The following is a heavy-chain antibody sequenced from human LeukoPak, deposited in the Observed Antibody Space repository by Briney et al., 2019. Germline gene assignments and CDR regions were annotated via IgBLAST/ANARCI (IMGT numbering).Heavy chain of an antibody. D-gene: IGHD6-19*01. CDR3: AKESGSGWHFDH. CDR2: ISSSGILI. V-gene: IGHV3-48*03. CDR1: GFTFSNYE. J-gene: IGHJ4*02. Sequence: GGSLRLSYAASGFTFSNYEMNWVRQAPGKGLEGVSFISSSGILIYYADSVKGRFTISRDNGKNSLFLQMDSLRVEDTAVYYCAKESGSGWHFDHWGQGTLVTVSS.